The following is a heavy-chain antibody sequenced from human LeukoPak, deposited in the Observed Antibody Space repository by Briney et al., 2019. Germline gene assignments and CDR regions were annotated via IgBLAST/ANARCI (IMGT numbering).Heavy chain of an antibody. J-gene: IGHJ3*02. CDR2: MNPNSGDT. CDR1: GYTFTGYY. D-gene: IGHD6-13*01. V-gene: IGHV1-8*03. Sequence: ASVKVSCKASGYTFTGYYMHWVRQAPGQGLEWMGWMNPNSGDTGYAQNFQGRVTITRDTSISTAYMELSSLRSEDTAMYYCTRDMRGAAAADDAFDIWGQGTMVTVSS. CDR3: TRDMRGAAAADDAFDI.